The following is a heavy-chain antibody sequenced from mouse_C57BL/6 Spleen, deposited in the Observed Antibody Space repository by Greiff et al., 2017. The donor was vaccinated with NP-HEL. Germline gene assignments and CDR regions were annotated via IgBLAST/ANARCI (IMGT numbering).Heavy chain of an antibody. Sequence: QVQLQQSGPGLVAPSQSLSITCTVSGFSFTSYGVSWVRQPPGKGLEWLGVIWGDGSTNYHSALISRLSISKDNSKSQVVLKLTSLQTDDTATYYCAKHGGSYDEGYFDVWGTGTTVTVSS. D-gene: IGHD2-12*01. V-gene: IGHV2-3*01. CDR3: AKHGGSYDEGYFDV. CDR2: IWGDGST. CDR1: GFSFTSYG. J-gene: IGHJ1*03.